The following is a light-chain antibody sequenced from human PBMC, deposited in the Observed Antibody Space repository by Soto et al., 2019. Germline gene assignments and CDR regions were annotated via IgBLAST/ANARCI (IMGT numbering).Light chain of an antibody. J-gene: IGLJ2*01. CDR3: ASWDDRLSVI. V-gene: IGLV1-47*01. CDR1: SSSIGSYS. Sequence: QSVLTQPPSASGAPGQRVTISCSGSSSSIGSYSVYSYQQLPGTAPKLLIYEDNQRPSGVPDRFSGSKSDTSASLAISGLRSGDEADYYCASWDDRLSVIFGGGTKLTVL. CDR2: EDN.